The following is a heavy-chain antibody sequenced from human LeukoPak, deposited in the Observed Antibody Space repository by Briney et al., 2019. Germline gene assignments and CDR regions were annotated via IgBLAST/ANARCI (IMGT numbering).Heavy chain of an antibody. Sequence: PSETLSLTCTVSGGSISSSSYSWGWIRQPPGKGLEWIGCIYYSGSTYYNPSLKSRVTISVDTSKNQFSLKPSSVTAADTAVYYCARISSDFWSGYYFGYWGQGTLVTVSS. J-gene: IGHJ4*02. V-gene: IGHV4-39*01. D-gene: IGHD3-3*01. CDR3: ARISSDFWSGYYFGY. CDR1: GGSISSSSYS. CDR2: IYYSGST.